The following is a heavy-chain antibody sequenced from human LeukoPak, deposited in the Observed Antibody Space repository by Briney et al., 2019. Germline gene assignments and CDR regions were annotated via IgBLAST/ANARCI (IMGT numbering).Heavy chain of an antibody. CDR1: GFTFDDYA. V-gene: IGHV3-9*01. D-gene: IGHD3-16*01. CDR3: AKDKDYGSGTLDYYGMDV. J-gene: IGHJ6*02. Sequence: GGSLRLSCAASGFTFDDYAMHWVRQAPGKGLEWVSGISWNSGSIGYADPVKGRFTISRDNAKNSLYLQMNSLRAEDTALYYCAKDKDYGSGTLDYYGMDVWGQGTTVTVSS. CDR2: ISWNSGSI.